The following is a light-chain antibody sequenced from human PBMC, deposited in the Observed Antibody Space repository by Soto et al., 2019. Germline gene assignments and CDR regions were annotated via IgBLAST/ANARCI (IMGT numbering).Light chain of an antibody. V-gene: IGKV1-39*01. J-gene: IGKJ1*01. CDR2: GTS. CDR1: QSIGRW. CDR3: QQSYTTPRT. Sequence: DIQMMPSPSTLSAFVGDRVTITCRASQSIGRWLAWYQQKPGKALKLLIYGTSSLQSGVPSRFSGSGSGTDFTLTISSLQPEDFATYYCQQSYTTPRTFGQGTKV.